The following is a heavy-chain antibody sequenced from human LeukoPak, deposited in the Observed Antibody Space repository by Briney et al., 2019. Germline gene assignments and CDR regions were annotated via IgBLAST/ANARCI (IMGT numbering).Heavy chain of an antibody. CDR1: GFTFDDYA. CDR3: AKGAVTYYYMDV. V-gene: IGHV3-9*01. Sequence: PGGSLRLSCAASGFTFDDYAMHWVRQAPGKGLEWVSGISWNSGSIGYADSVKGRFTISRDNAKNSLYLQMNSLRAEDTALYYCAKGAVTYYYMDVWGKGTPVTVSS. D-gene: IGHD4-11*01. CDR2: ISWNSGSI. J-gene: IGHJ6*03.